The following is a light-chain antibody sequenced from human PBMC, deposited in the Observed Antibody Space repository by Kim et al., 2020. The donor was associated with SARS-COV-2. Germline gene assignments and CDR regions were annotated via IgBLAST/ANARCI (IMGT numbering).Light chain of an antibody. J-gene: IGLJ2*01. CDR1: RLIRFY. CDR2: GKN. V-gene: IGLV3-19*01. Sequence: VALGPTIRISWRGHRLIRFYPTLYQKKARAAQLLVIYGKNNRPAGIQHRFSGSSSGKAASLTITGTQAGDEADYYCNSRDSNDNVVFGGGTQLTVL. CDR3: NSRDSNDNVV.